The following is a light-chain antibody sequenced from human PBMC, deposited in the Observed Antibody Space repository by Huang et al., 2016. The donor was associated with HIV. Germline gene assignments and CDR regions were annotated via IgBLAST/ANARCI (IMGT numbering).Light chain of an antibody. CDR1: QSLLHSDGKIH. CDR3: MQSIQLPFT. Sequence: DLVMTQTPLSLSVTPGQPASISCKSGQSLLHSDGKIHLSWYLQRPGQSLHLLIYEVSNRFAGVPDRFSGSGSGTDFTLKISRVEAEDVGVYYCMQSIQLPFTFGPGTKVDLK. V-gene: IGKV2D-29*02. J-gene: IGKJ3*01. CDR2: EVS.